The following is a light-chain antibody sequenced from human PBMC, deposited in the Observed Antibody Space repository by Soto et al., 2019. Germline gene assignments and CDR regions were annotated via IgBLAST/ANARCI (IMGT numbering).Light chain of an antibody. CDR3: CSCTTSSTYV. V-gene: IGLV2-14*03. J-gene: IGLJ1*01. CDR2: DVS. CDR1: SSVVGGYNF. Sequence: QSVLTQPASVSGSPGQSITISCTGTSSVVGGYNFVSWYQQHPGKAPKLMIYDVSNRPSGVSDRFSGSKSGNTASLTISGLQAVDEAESYCCSCTTSSTYVFGSGTKVTVL.